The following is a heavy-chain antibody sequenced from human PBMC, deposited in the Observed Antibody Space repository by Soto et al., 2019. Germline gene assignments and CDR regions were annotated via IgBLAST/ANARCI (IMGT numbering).Heavy chain of an antibody. CDR1: GFTVSNNY. V-gene: IGHV3-66*01. J-gene: IGHJ6*02. CDR2: IYSGGNT. CDR3: ARGASTAVVPALDV. D-gene: IGHD2-2*01. Sequence: EVQLVESGGGLGQPGGSLRLSCAASGFTVSNNYMSWVRQAPGKGLEWVAVIYSGGNTYYADSVKGRFTISRDNSKNMLYLQVDNLRGEDTAVYYCARGASTAVVPALDVWGQGTTVTVSS.